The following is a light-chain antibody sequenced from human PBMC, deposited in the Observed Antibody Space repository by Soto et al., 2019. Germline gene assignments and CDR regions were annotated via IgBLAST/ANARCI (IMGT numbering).Light chain of an antibody. V-gene: IGKV1-39*01. CDR2: AAS. CDR1: QSISSY. Sequence: DIQITQSPSTLSASVGDSVSITCRASQSISSYLNWYQQKPGKAPKLLIYAASSLQSGVPSRFSGSGSGTDFTLTISSLQPEDFATYYCQQSYSTPQTFGQGTKVDNK. CDR3: QQSYSTPQT. J-gene: IGKJ1*01.